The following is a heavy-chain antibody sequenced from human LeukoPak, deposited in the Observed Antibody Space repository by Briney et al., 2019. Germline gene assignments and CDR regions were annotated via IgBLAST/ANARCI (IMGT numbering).Heavy chain of an antibody. D-gene: IGHD3-10*01. CDR2: ISNDGSNK. J-gene: IGHJ4*02. Sequence: GRSLRLSCAASGFTFTSYAMHWLRQAPGKGLEWVAVISNDGSNKYYADSVKGRFTISRDNSKSTLYLQMNSLRAEDTAVYYCARALTHYYGSGSYFQYWGQGTLVTVSS. V-gene: IGHV3-30-3*01. CDR3: ARALTHYYGSGSYFQY. CDR1: GFTFTSYA.